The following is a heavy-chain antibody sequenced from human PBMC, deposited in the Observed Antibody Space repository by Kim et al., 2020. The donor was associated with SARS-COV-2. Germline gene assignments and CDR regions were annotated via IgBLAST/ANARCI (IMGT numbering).Heavy chain of an antibody. D-gene: IGHD3-16*02. J-gene: IGHJ4*02. CDR1: GFTFSSYA. CDR2: ISYDGSNK. V-gene: IGHV3-30*04. Sequence: GRSLRLSCAASGFTFSSYAMHWVRQAPGKGLEWVAVISYDGSNKYYADSVKGRFTISRDNSKNTLYLQMNSLRAEDTAVYYCATDMITFGGVIVNDYWGQGTLVTVSS. CDR3: ATDMITFGGVIVNDY.